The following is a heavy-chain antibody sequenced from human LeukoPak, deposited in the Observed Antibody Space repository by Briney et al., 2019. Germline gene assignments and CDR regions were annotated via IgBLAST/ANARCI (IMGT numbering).Heavy chain of an antibody. CDR1: GFTFSNYW. D-gene: IGHD2-15*01. J-gene: IGHJ3*02. V-gene: IGHV3-74*01. CDR3: ARGGFQHALDI. CDR2: VNSDGDST. Sequence: AGGSLRLSCAASGFTFSNYWMFWVRQVPGKGLVWVSRVNSDGDSTTYADSVKGRFTISRDNAQNTLYLEMNSLRAEDTAVYYCARGGFQHALDIWGQGTMVTVSS.